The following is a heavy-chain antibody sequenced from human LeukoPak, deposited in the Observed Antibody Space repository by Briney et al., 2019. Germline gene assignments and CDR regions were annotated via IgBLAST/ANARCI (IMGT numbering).Heavy chain of an antibody. J-gene: IGHJ3*02. CDR3: ARGYCSGGSCYKLNACDI. CDR2: INSDGIST. CDR1: GFTFSSYW. V-gene: IGHV3-74*01. D-gene: IGHD2-15*01. Sequence: GGSLRLSCAASGFTFSSYWMHWVRQAPGKGLVWVSHINSDGISTGYVDSVKGRFIISRDNAKNTLYLQMNSLRAEGTAVYYCARGYCSGGSCYKLNACDIWGQGTMVTVSS.